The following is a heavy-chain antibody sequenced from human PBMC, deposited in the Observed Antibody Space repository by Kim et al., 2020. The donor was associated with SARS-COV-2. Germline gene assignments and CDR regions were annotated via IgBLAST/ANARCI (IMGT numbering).Heavy chain of an antibody. CDR3: ARGYITIFGALGDWFDP. D-gene: IGHD3-3*01. CDR1: GYSFTSYW. CDR2: IYPGDSDT. Sequence: GESLEISCKGSGYSFTSYWIGWVRQMPGKGLEWMGIIYPGDSDTRYSPSFQGQVTISADKSISTAYLQWSSLKASETAMYYCARGYITIFGALGDWFDPWGQGTLVTVSS. J-gene: IGHJ5*02. V-gene: IGHV5-51*01.